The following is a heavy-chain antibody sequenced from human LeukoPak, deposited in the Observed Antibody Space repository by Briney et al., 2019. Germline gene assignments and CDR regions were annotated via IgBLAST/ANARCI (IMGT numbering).Heavy chain of an antibody. V-gene: IGHV1-2*04. Sequence: ASVKVSCKGSGYRFSGYYIHWVRQAPGQGLEWMGWVNSNTGTTSYAQKFQGWVTMTRDTSIDTAYMERTRLTSADTAMYFCSRSAAAAATIGDYWGQGTLVTVSS. J-gene: IGHJ4*02. D-gene: IGHD6-13*01. CDR2: VNSNTGTT. CDR3: SRSAAAAATIGDY. CDR1: GYRFSGYY.